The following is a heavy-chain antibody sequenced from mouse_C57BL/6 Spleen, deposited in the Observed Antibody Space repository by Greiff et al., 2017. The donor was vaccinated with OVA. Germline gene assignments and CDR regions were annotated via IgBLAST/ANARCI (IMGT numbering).Heavy chain of an antibody. CDR3: ARDGGSSHYYAMDY. V-gene: IGHV5-4*01. CDR2: ISDGGSYT. D-gene: IGHD1-1*01. CDR1: GFTFSSYA. Sequence: EVQGVESGGGLVKPGGSLKLSCAASGFTFSSYAMSWVRQTPEKRLEWVATISDGGSYTYYPDNVKGRLTISRDNAKNNLYLQMSHLKSEDTAMYYCARDGGSSHYYAMDYWGQGTSVTVSS. J-gene: IGHJ4*01.